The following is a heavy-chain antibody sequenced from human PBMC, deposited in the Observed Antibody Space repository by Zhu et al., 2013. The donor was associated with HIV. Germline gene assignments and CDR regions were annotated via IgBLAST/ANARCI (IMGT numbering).Heavy chain of an antibody. CDR3: ARMDKGSCSAMACPDWFDP. Sequence: QVQLVQSGAEVKKPGDSVKVSCKASGYTFTNYGINWVRQATGHGLEWMGWVNPITDNAGYAQKFQGRVSITRNTSTSTVYMELSSLRSDDTAVYYCARMDKGSCSAMACPDWFDPWGQGTLVTVSS. V-gene: IGHV1-8*03. CDR2: VNPITDNA. D-gene: IGHD2-15*01. CDR1: GYTFTNYG. J-gene: IGHJ5*02.